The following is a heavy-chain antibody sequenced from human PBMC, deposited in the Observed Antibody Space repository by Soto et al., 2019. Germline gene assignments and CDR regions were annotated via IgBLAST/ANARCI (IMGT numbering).Heavy chain of an antibody. J-gene: IGHJ5*02. Sequence: EVQLVESGGGLVQPGGSLRLSCVASGFTFSSYSMNWVRQVPGKGLQWVSYISVSGSSTIYYADSVKGRFTISRDNAKNSLYLQMNSLRVEDTAVYYCARDPRGARGEYGWFDPWGKGTLFTVSS. V-gene: IGHV3-48*01. CDR3: ARDPRGARGEYGWFDP. CDR2: ISVSGSSTI. D-gene: IGHD3-16*01. CDR1: GFTFSSYS.